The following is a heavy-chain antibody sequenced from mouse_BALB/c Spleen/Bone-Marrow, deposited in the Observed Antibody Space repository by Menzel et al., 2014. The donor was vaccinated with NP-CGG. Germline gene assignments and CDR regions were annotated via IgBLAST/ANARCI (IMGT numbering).Heavy chain of an antibody. CDR2: INPSNGRT. V-gene: IGHV1S81*02. J-gene: IGHJ1*01. Sequence: QVQLQQPGAELVKPGASVKLSCKASGYTFTSYWMHWVKQRPGQGLEWIGEINPSNGRTNYNEKFKSKATLTVDKSSSTAYIQLSSLTSEDSAVYYCARWGFSYGCLDVWGAGTTVTVSS. CDR1: GYTFTSYW. CDR3: ARWGFSYGCLDV. D-gene: IGHD1-1*01.